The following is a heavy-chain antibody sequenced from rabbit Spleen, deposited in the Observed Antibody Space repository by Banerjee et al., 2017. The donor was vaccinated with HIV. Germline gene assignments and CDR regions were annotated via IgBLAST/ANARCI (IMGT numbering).Heavy chain of an antibody. V-gene: IGHV1S40*01. Sequence: QSLEESGGDLVKPGASLTLTCTASGFSFSSSYYMCWVRQAPGKGLEWIGCIYTGSSGSTAYASWAKGRFTISKASSTTVTLQMTSLTAADTATYFCVRDQAGDGDYGPYYLNLWGQGTLVTVS. D-gene: IGHD2-1*01. CDR1: GFSFSSSYY. J-gene: IGHJ4*01. CDR3: VRDQAGDGDYGPYYLNL. CDR2: IYTGSSGST.